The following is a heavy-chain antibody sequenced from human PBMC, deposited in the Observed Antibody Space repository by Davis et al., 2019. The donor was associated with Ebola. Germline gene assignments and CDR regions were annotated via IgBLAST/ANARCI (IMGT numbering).Heavy chain of an antibody. CDR1: GYTFTGYY. CDR3: ASSIAAAGGMDV. D-gene: IGHD6-13*01. CDR2: INPNSGGT. V-gene: IGHV1-2*04. Sequence: AASVKVSCKASGYTFTGYYMHWVRQAPGQGLEWMGWINPNSGGTNYAQKFQGWVTMTRDTSISTAYMELSRLRSDDTAVYYCASSIAAAGGMDVWGQGTTVTVSS. J-gene: IGHJ6*02.